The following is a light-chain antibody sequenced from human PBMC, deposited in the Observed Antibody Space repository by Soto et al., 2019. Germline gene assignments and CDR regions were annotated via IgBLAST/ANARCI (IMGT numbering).Light chain of an antibody. J-gene: IGKJ1*01. CDR2: DAS. CDR1: QSVRTY. V-gene: IGKV3-11*01. Sequence: IVLTQSPVTLSFSPGARATLSCRASQSVRTYLAWYHQQPGQAPRLLIYDASNRATGIPARFSGSVSGTDLTINISSLEPKDVEVDEGQQRSNWPGTFGQGTKVDIK. CDR3: QQRSNWPGT.